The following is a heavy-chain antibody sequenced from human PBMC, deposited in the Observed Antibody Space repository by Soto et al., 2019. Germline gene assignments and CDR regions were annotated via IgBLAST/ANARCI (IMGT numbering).Heavy chain of an antibody. Sequence: SETLSLTCTVSGGSISSYYWSWIRQPPGKGLEWIGYIYYSGSTNYNPSLKSRVTISVDTSKNQFSLKLSSVTAADTAVYYCARDRIQGEIDYWGQGTLVTVSS. J-gene: IGHJ4*02. V-gene: IGHV4-59*01. CDR1: GGSISSYY. CDR2: IYYSGST. D-gene: IGHD5-18*01. CDR3: ARDRIQGEIDY.